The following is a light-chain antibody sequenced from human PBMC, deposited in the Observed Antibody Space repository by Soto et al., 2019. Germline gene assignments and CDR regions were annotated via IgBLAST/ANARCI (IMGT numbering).Light chain of an antibody. V-gene: IGKV4-1*01. CDR2: WAS. J-gene: IGKJ1*01. Sequence: DIVMTQSPDSLGVSLGERATINCKSSQTVLYTSNHLAWYQQKPGQPPKLLIYWASTRESGVPDRFSGSGSGTDFTLTISSLQAEDVAVYYCQQYYTTPVTFGQGTKVEIK. CDR1: QTVLYTSNH. CDR3: QQYYTTPVT.